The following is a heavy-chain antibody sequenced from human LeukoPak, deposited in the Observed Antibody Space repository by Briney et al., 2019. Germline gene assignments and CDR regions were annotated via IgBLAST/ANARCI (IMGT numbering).Heavy chain of an antibody. CDR1: GYTFTSYD. Sequence: ASVKVSCKASGYTFTSYDINWVRQATGQGLEWMGWMNPNSGNTGYAQKFQGRVTITRNTSISTAYMELSSLRSEDTAVYYCARASTRVTIFGVARGAFDIWGQGTMVTVSS. CDR3: ARASTRVTIFGVARGAFDI. V-gene: IGHV1-8*03. CDR2: MNPNSGNT. D-gene: IGHD3-3*01. J-gene: IGHJ3*02.